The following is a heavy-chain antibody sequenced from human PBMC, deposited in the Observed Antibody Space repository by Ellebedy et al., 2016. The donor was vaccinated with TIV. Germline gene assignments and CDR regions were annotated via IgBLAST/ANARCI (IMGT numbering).Heavy chain of an antibody. CDR2: ITWNSRDI. CDR1: GFKFDDFG. V-gene: IGHV3-9*01. CDR3: ARERLPYYYYYYMDV. D-gene: IGHD5-18*01. J-gene: IGHJ6*03. Sequence: SLKISXVTSGFKFDDFGMHWVRQAPGKGLEWVSGITWNSRDIGYAGSVKGRFTVSRDNAKKTLYLEMNSLRAEDTALYYCARERLPYYYYYYMDVWGEGTTVTVSS.